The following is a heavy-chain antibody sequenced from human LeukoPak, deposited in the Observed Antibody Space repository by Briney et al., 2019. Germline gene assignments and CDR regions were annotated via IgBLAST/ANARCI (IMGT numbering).Heavy chain of an antibody. D-gene: IGHD2-2*01. V-gene: IGHV4-38-2*02. CDR3: ARGDCSSTICYSPMDV. CDR2: IYRSGST. J-gene: IGHJ6*03. CDR1: GYSISSGYY. Sequence: PSETLSLTCTVSGYSISSGYYWVWIRQTPGKGLEWIGSIYRSGSTNYNPSLKSRVTISVDTSKNQFSLKVNSVTAADTALYYCARGDCSSTICYSPMDVWGKGTTVTVSS.